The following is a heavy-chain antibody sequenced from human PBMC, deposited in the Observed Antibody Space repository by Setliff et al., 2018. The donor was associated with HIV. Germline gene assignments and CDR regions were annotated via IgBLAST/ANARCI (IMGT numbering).Heavy chain of an antibody. CDR1: GGSISSGDYY. CDR2: IYYTGST. Sequence: SETLSLTCTVSGGSISSGDYYWSWIRQHPRKGLEWIGYIYYTGSTYYNPSLKSRVTISVDTSKNQFSLKLSSVTAADTTVYYCARAPFYYGSGSYQTFDYWGQGTLVTVSS. J-gene: IGHJ4*02. CDR3: ARAPFYYGSGSYQTFDY. D-gene: IGHD3-10*01. V-gene: IGHV4-31*03.